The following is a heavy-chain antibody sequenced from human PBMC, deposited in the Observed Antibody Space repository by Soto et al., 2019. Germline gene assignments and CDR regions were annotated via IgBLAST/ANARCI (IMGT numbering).Heavy chain of an antibody. Sequence: SETLSLTCTVSGGSISSSSYYWGWIRQPPGKGLEWIGSIYYSGSTYYNPSLKSRVTISVDTSKNQFSLKLSSVTAADTAVYYCARLYKYQLLRLIFDYWGQGTLVTGSS. V-gene: IGHV4-39*01. CDR1: GGSISSSSYY. J-gene: IGHJ4*02. CDR3: ARLYKYQLLRLIFDY. CDR2: IYYSGST. D-gene: IGHD2-2*01.